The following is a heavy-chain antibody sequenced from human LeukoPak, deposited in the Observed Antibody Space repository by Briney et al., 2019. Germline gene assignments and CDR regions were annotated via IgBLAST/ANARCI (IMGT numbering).Heavy chain of an antibody. J-gene: IGHJ4*02. CDR3: ARRRSSGPGYYFDY. CDR2: ISTSSSYT. D-gene: IGHD3-10*01. Sequence: GRSLRLSCAASGFTFSDYYMAWIRQAPGKGLAWVSSISTSSSYTNYADSAKGRFTISRDNAKNSLYLQMNSLRAEDTAVYYCARRRSSGPGYYFDYWGQGTLVTVSS. CDR1: GFTFSDYY. V-gene: IGHV3-11*06.